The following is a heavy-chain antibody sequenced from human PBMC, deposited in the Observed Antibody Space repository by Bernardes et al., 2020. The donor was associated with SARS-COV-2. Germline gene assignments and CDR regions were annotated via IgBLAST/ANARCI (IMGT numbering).Heavy chain of an antibody. Sequence: GGSLRLSCAASGFTFSSYAMSWVRQAPGKGLEWVSAISGSGGSTYYADSVKGRFTISRDNSKNTLYLQMNSLRAEDTAVYYCAKDMFEKRDSSGGETGYYYYGMDVWGQGTTVTVSS. D-gene: IGHD6-19*01. CDR3: AKDMFEKRDSSGGETGYYYYGMDV. CDR1: GFTFSSYA. V-gene: IGHV3-23*01. J-gene: IGHJ6*02. CDR2: ISGSGGST.